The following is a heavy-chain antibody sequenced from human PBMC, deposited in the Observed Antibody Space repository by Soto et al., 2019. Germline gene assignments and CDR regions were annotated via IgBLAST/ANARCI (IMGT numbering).Heavy chain of an antibody. CDR2: IYYSGST. Sequence: PSETLSLTCTVSGGSISSSSYYWGWIRQPPGKGLEWIGSIYYSGSTYYNPSLKSRVTISVDTSKRQFSLKLSSVTAADTAVYYCARHVVVAVIPNWFDPWGQGTLVTVS. J-gene: IGHJ5*02. D-gene: IGHD2-15*01. CDR1: GGSISSSSYY. CDR3: ARHVVVAVIPNWFDP. V-gene: IGHV4-39*01.